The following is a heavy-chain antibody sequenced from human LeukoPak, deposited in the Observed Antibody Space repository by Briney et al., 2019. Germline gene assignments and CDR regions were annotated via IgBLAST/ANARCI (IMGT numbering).Heavy chain of an antibody. V-gene: IGHV4-59*08. J-gene: IGHJ4*02. Sequence: SETLSLTCTVSGGSISSYYWSWIRQPPGKGLEWIGYIYYSGSTNYNPSLKSRVTISVDTSKNQFSLKLSSVTAADTAVYFCASSSYYFYFDSWGQGTLVTVSS. CDR2: IYYSGST. D-gene: IGHD3-22*01. CDR3: ASSSYYFYFDS. CDR1: GGSISSYY.